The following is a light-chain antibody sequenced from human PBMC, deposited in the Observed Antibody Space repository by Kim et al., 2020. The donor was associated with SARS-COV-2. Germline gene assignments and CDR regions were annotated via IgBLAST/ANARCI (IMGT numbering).Light chain of an antibody. CDR2: INSDCSH. J-gene: IGLJ3*02. Sequence: SVKRTCPLTSEDSAHAGTWHQQQPEKGPRYLLKINSDCSHSKGEGIPDRFSGSSSGAEPHLTISSLQSDDEAAYYCQAWGTGVGVFGGGTKLTVL. CDR3: QAWGTGVGV. V-gene: IGLV4-69*01. CDR1: SEDSAHA.